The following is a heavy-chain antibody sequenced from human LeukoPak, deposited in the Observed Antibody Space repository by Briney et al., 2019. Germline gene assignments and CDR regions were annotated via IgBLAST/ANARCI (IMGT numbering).Heavy chain of an antibody. CDR3: AREAVGDFHWFDP. D-gene: IGHD3-10*01. CDR1: GGTFSICT. J-gene: IGHJ5*02. V-gene: IGHV1-69*04. Sequence: SVTVSFTGSGGTFSICTISWVRQAPGQGQGWVGRIIPILGIATYAQKFQGRVPIPAAKSTSTAYMGLSSLRSEDTAVYYCAREAVGDFHWFDPWGQGTLVTVSS. CDR2: IIPILGIA.